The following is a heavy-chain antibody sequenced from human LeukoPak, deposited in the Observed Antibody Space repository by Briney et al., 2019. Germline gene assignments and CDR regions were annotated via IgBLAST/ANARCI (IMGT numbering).Heavy chain of an antibody. J-gene: IGHJ4*02. V-gene: IGHV4-59*13. Sequence: SETLSLPCTVSGGSISSYCWSWIRQPPGKGLEWIGYIYYSGSTNYNPALKRRVTISVDTSKNQFSLKLSSVTAADTAVYFCARGGVRVTYTSGWYYFDYWGQGTLVTLSS. D-gene: IGHD6-19*01. CDR2: IYYSGST. CDR3: ARGGVRVTYTSGWYYFDY. CDR1: GGSISSYC.